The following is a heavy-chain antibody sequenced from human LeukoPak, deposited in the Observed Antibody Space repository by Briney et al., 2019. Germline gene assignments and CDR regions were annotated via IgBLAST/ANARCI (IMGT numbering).Heavy chain of an antibody. J-gene: IGHJ2*01. Sequence: ASVKVSCKASGYTFTSYDINWVRQATGQGLEWMGWMNSNSGNTGYAQKFQGRVTMTRNTSISTAYMELSSLRSEDTAVYYCARLYGDYWYFDLWGRGTLVTVSS. CDR3: ARLYGDYWYFDL. V-gene: IGHV1-8*01. CDR1: GYTFTSYD. D-gene: IGHD4-17*01. CDR2: MNSNSGNT.